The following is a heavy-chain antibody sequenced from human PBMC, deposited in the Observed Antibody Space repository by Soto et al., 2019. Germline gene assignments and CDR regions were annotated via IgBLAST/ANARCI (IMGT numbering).Heavy chain of an antibody. Sequence: PGGSLRLSCAASGFTFSSYAMSWVRQAPGKGLEWVSAIWCSGGNKYYADSVKGRFTISRDNSKNTLYLQMNSLRAEDTAVYYCARDGLYGDYVEGTYEIDYWGQGTLVTVSS. CDR2: IWCSGGNK. J-gene: IGHJ4*02. D-gene: IGHD4-17*01. CDR1: GFTFSSYA. V-gene: IGHV3-23*01. CDR3: ARDGLYGDYVEGTYEIDY.